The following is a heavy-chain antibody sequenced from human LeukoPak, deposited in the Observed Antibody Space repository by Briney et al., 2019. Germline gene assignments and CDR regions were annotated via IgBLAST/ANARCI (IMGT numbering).Heavy chain of an antibody. CDR1: GFTFSYYA. D-gene: IGHD3-10*01. CDR3: AKDPYGNFPGAFDI. J-gene: IGHJ3*02. CDR2: IRDSDSST. V-gene: IGHV3-23*01. Sequence: GGSLRLSCTASGFTFSYYAMTWVRQAPGKGLEWVSGIRDSDSSTYYADSVKGRFTISRDNAKNTLYLQMNSLRAEDTAVYYCAKDPYGNFPGAFDILGQGTMVTVSS.